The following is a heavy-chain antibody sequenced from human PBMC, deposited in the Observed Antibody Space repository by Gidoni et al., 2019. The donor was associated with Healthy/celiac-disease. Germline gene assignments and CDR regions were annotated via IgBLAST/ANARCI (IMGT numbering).Heavy chain of an antibody. V-gene: IGHV3-30*18. CDR1: GFTFSSYG. Sequence: QVQLVESGGGVVQPGRSLRLSCAASGFTFSSYGMHWVRQAPGKGLEWVAVISYDGSNKYYADSVKGRFTISIDNSKNTLYLQMNSLRAEDTAVYYCAKDPTPLTYYYYYGMDVWGQGTTVTVSS. CDR3: AKDPTPLTYYYYYGMDV. J-gene: IGHJ6*02. CDR2: ISYDGSNK.